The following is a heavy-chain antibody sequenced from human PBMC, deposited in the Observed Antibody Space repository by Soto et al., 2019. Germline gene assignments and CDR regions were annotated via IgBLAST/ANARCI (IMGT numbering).Heavy chain of an antibody. CDR1: GGSFSGYY. CDR2: INHSGST. J-gene: IGHJ6*02. V-gene: IGHV4-34*01. Sequence: PSETLSLTCAVYGGSFSGYYWSWIRQPPGKGLEWIGEINHSGSTNYNPSLKSRVTISVDTSKNQFSLKLSSVTAADTAVYYCARGSAAASKRAYYYYYYGMDVWSQGTTVTVSS. CDR3: ARGSAAASKRAYYYYYYGMDV. D-gene: IGHD6-13*01.